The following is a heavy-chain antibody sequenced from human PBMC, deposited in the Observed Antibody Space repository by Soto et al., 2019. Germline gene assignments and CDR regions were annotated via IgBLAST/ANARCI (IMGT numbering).Heavy chain of an antibody. Sequence: EVQLVESGGVVVQPGGSLRLSCAASGFTFDDYTMHWVRQAPGKGLEWVSLISWDGGSTYYADSVKGRFTISRDNSKKSLYLQMNSLRTEDTALYYCAKDHYYGSGTLRAQYYGMDVWGQGTTVTVSS. J-gene: IGHJ6*02. CDR2: ISWDGGST. D-gene: IGHD3-10*01. CDR1: GFTFDDYT. V-gene: IGHV3-43*01. CDR3: AKDHYYGSGTLRAQYYGMDV.